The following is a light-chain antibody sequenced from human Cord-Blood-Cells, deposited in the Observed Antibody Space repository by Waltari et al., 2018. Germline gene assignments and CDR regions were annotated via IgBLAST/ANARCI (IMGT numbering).Light chain of an antibody. CDR2: ASC. CDR3: QQSYSTPST. CDR1: QIISSY. J-gene: IGKJ2*01. Sequence: DIQMTQSPSSLSASVGDRVTITCRASQIISSYLNWSQQKPGKAPQLLIYASCSLQSGVPSRVSGSGSETAFTLTISRLQPDDFATYYCQQSYSTPSTFGQGTQLEIK. V-gene: IGKV1-39*01.